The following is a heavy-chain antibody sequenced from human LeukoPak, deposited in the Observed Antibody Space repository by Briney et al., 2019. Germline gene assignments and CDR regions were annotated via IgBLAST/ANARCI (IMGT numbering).Heavy chain of an antibody. J-gene: IGHJ4*02. V-gene: IGHV4-39*07. CDR2: INHSGST. Sequence: KTSETLSLTCTVSGGSISSGSYYWSWIRQPPGKGLEWIGEINHSGSTNYNPSLKSRVTISVDTSKNQFSLKLSSVTAADTAVYYCARAPKRAARLRGRVYFDYWGQGTLVTVSS. D-gene: IGHD6-6*01. CDR1: GGSISSGSYY. CDR3: ARAPKRAARLRGRVYFDY.